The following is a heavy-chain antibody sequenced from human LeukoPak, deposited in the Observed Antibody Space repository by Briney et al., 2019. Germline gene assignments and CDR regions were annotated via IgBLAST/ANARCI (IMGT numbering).Heavy chain of an antibody. J-gene: IGHJ4*02. CDR2: ISSSSSYI. V-gene: IGHV3-21*01. CDR1: GFTFSSYS. CDR3: ARALAARLDY. Sequence: GGSLRLSCAASGFTFSSYSMNWVRQAPGKGLEWVSSISSSSSYIYYADSVKGRFTISRDNAKNSLYLQMNGLRAEDTAVYYCARALAARLDYWGQGTLVTVSS. D-gene: IGHD6-6*01.